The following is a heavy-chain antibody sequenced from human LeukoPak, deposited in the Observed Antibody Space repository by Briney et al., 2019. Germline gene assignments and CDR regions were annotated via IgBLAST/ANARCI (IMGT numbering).Heavy chain of an antibody. D-gene: IGHD4-17*01. CDR2: ISAYNGNT. V-gene: IGHV1-18*01. CDR3: ARARTTVTQRDT. J-gene: IGHJ4*02. Sequence: ASVKVSCKASGYTFTSYGISWVQQAPGQGLEWMGWISAYNGNTNYAQKLQGRVTMTTDTSTSTAYMELRSLRSDDTAVYYCARARTTVTQRDTWGQGTLVTVSS. CDR1: GYTFTSYG.